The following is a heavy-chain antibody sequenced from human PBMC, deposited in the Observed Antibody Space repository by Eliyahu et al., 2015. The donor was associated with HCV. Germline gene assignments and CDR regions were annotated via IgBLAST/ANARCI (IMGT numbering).Heavy chain of an antibody. CDR1: XGXIXTYY. CDR2: NHYSGST. D-gene: IGHD6-19*01. J-gene: IGHJ5*01. CDR3: ASGGGGIAVTGTGGWFDP. V-gene: IGHV4-59*01. Sequence: QVQLQESGPGLVKPSETLSLTCTVSXGXIXTYYWSWIRXPPGKGLAWIGYNHYSGSTTYNPSLKSRVTISIDTSKNQFSLNLTSVTAADTAMYYCASGGGGIAVTGTGGWFDPWGQGTLVTVSS.